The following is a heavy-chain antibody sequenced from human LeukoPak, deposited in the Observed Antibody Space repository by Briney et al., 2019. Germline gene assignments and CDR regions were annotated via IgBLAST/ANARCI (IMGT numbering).Heavy chain of an antibody. V-gene: IGHV4-4*02. CDR1: GGSISSSNW. J-gene: IGHJ4*02. CDR3: ARGRGYSSGWYRTSFDY. Sequence: SGTLSLTCAVSGGSISSSNWWSWVRQPPGKGLEWIGEIYHSGSTNYNPSLKSRVTISVDKSKNQFSLKLSSVPAADTAVYYCARGRGYSSGWYRTSFDYWGQGTLVTVSS. D-gene: IGHD6-19*01. CDR2: IYHSGST.